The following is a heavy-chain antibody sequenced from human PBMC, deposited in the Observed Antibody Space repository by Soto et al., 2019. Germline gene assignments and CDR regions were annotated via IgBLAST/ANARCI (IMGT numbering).Heavy chain of an antibody. D-gene: IGHD3-22*01. Sequence: QVQLVESGGGVVQPGRSLRLSCAASGFTFSSYAMHWVRQAPGKGLEWVAVISYDGSNKYYADSVKGRFTISRDNSKNTQYLQMNSLRAEDTAVYYCSREAGCSSGYDYYYGMDVWGQGTTVTVSS. CDR1: GFTFSSYA. V-gene: IGHV3-30-3*01. CDR3: SREAGCSSGYDYYYGMDV. J-gene: IGHJ6*02. CDR2: ISYDGSNK.